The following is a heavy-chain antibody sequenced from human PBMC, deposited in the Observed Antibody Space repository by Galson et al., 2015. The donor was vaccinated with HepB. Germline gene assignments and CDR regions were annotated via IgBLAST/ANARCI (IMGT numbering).Heavy chain of an antibody. J-gene: IGHJ4*02. CDR3: ARPRTYYYDSSGRDYYFDY. V-gene: IGHV5-51*01. Sequence: QSGAEVKKPGESLKISCKGSGYSFTSYWIGWVRQMPGKGLEWMGIIYPGDSDTRYSPSFQGQVTISADKSISTAYLQWSSLKASDTAMYYCARPRTYYYDSSGRDYYFDYWGQGTLVTVSS. CDR2: IYPGDSDT. CDR1: GYSFTSYW. D-gene: IGHD3-22*01.